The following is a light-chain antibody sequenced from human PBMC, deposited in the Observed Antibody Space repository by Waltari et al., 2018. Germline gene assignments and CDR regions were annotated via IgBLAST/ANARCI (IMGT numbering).Light chain of an antibody. CDR3: QQYYVWPPIT. CDR1: KSVRTN. CDR2: GAS. V-gene: IGKV3-15*01. J-gene: IGKJ4*01. Sequence: VLLTQSQASLSVSPGDTVILSCRASKSVRTNLVWYQQKAGQAPRTLIYGASTRASGVPSRFSGSGSETDFTLIISSLQSEDAAVYFCQQYYVWPPITFGGGTKLEI.